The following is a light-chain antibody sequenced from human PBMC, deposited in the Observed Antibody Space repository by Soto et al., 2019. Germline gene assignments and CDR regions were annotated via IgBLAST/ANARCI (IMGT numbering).Light chain of an antibody. Sequence: QPVLTQPASVSGSPGQSITISCTGTSSDVGANNFVSWYQQRPGKAPKLIIYEVSNRPSGVSNRFSGSKSGNTASLTISGLQAEDEADYYCNSYTNTAARVFGTGTKLTVL. CDR2: EVS. CDR1: SSDVGANNF. CDR3: NSYTNTAARV. J-gene: IGLJ1*01. V-gene: IGLV2-14*01.